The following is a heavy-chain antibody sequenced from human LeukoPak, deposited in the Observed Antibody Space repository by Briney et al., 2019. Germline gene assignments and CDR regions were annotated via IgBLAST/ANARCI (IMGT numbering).Heavy chain of an antibody. CDR1: GFTFSSYA. V-gene: IGHV3-30-3*01. CDR3: AKDVDTAGPGGVDY. J-gene: IGHJ4*02. CDR2: ISYDGSNK. Sequence: GGSLRLSCAASGFTFSSYAMHWVRQAPGKGLEWVAVISYDGSNKYYADSVKGRFTISRDNSKNTLYLQMNSLRAEDTAVYYCAKDVDTAGPGGVDYWGQGTLVTVSS. D-gene: IGHD5-18*01.